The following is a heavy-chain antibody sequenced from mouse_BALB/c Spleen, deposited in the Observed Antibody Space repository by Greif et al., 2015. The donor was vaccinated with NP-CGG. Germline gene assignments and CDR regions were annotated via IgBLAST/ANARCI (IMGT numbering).Heavy chain of an antibody. V-gene: IGHV14-3*02. Sequence: VHVKQSGAELVKPGASVKLSCTASGFNIKDTYMHWVKQRPEQGLEWIGRIDPANGNTKYDPKFQGKATITADTSSNTAYLQLSSLTSEDTAVYYCARGIRAFDYWGQGTTLTVSS. CDR1: GFNIKDTY. D-gene: IGHD3-3*01. CDR2: IDPANGNT. J-gene: IGHJ2*01. CDR3: ARGIRAFDY.